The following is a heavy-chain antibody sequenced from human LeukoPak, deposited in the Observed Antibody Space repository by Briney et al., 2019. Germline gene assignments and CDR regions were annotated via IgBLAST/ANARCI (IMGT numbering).Heavy chain of an antibody. D-gene: IGHD6-6*01. CDR1: GGSFSGYY. Sequence: NPSETLSLTCAVYGGSFSGYYWSWIRQPPGKGLEWIGEINHSGSTNYNPSLKSRVTISVDTSKNQFSLKLSSVTAADTAVYYCARGRNSRIAARPRGPNNWFDPWGQGTLVTVSS. CDR3: ARGRNSRIAARPRGPNNWFDP. V-gene: IGHV4-34*01. J-gene: IGHJ5*02. CDR2: INHSGST.